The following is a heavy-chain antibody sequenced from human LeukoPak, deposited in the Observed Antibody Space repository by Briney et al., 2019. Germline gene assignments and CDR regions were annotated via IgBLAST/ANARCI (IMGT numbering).Heavy chain of an antibody. J-gene: IGHJ6*02. CDR1: GGSISSYY. Sequence: SETLSLTCTVSGGSISSYYWSWIRQPPGKGLEWIGYIYYSGSTNYNPSLKSRVTISVDTSKNQFSLKLSSVTAADTAVYYCARDRVRGAPAGNFYYYYGMDVWGQGTTVTVSS. CDR3: ARDRVRGAPAGNFYYYYGMDV. CDR2: IYYSGST. V-gene: IGHV4-59*01. D-gene: IGHD3-10*01.